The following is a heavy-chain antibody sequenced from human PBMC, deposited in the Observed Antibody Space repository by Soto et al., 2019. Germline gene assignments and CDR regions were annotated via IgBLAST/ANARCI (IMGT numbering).Heavy chain of an antibody. J-gene: IGHJ6*01. CDR2: IMPVFPTA. CDR1: GGTFRTSA. Sequence: QVQLVQSGAEVKKPGSSVKVSCKTSGGTFRTSAISWVRQAPGQGLEWMGGIMPVFPTADYAQKFQGRVTITADESTSTAYMERSSLRSEDTAVYYCARDKDRQQLGGNYYYSMDVWGQGTTVTVSS. CDR3: ARDKDRQQLGGNYYYSMDV. D-gene: IGHD3-3*02. V-gene: IGHV1-69*12.